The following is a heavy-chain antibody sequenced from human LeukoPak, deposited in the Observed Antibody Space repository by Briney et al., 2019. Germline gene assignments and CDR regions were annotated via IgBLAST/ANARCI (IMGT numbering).Heavy chain of an antibody. D-gene: IGHD3-10*01. CDR2: INSDGSST. V-gene: IGHV3-74*01. CDR1: GFTFSSYW. Sequence: GGSLRLSCAASGFTFSSYWMHWVRQAPGKGLVWVSRINSDGSSTSYADSVKGRFTISRDNAKNTLYLQMNSLRAEDTAVYYCARSPMVRGVEYFDYRGQGTLVTVSS. J-gene: IGHJ4*02. CDR3: ARSPMVRGVEYFDY.